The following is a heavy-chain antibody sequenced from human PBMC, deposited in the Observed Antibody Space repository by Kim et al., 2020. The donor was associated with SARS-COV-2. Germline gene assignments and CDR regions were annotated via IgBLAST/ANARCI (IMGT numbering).Heavy chain of an antibody. CDR3: AREGFARDPYYGSGSDFDY. V-gene: IGHV3-21*01. Sequence: GGSLRLSCAASGFTFSSYSMNWVRQAPGKGLEWVSSISSSSSYIYYADSVKGRFTISRDNAKNSLYLQMNSLRAEDTAVYYCAREGFARDPYYGSGSDFDYWGQGTLVTVSS. D-gene: IGHD3-10*01. CDR1: GFTFSSYS. J-gene: IGHJ4*02. CDR2: ISSSSSYI.